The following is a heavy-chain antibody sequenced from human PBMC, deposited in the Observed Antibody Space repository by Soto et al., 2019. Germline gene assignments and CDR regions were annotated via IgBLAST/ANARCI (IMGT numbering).Heavy chain of an antibody. V-gene: IGHV3-11*01. D-gene: IGHD3-10*01. Sequence: LRLSCAASGFTLSGYYMTWMRQTPGKGLEWVSFIGKTGSDIHYADSVEGRFTISRDNAKNSLYLQMNSLRAEDTAVYYCAREIGNRLPYGPVDYWGQGTLVTVSS. CDR2: IGKTGSDI. J-gene: IGHJ4*02. CDR1: GFTLSGYY. CDR3: AREIGNRLPYGPVDY.